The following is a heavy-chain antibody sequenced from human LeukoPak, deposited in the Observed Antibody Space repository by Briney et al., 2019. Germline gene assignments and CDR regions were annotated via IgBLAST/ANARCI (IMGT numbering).Heavy chain of an antibody. J-gene: IGHJ4*02. Sequence: SETLSLTCTVSGGSISSSSYYWDRIRQPPGKGLEWIGYIHYSGSTHYNPALKSRLTISADMSKNQFSLKLSSVTAADTAVYYCASLDKIYDFWSGYDRFDYWGQGTLVTVSS. CDR1: GGSISSSSYY. CDR3: ASLDKIYDFWSGYDRFDY. V-gene: IGHV4-39*01. D-gene: IGHD3-3*01. CDR2: IHYSGST.